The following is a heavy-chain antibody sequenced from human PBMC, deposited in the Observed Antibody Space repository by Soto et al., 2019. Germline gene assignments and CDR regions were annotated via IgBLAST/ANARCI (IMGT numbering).Heavy chain of an antibody. CDR2: IRGGGSGT. V-gene: IGHV3-23*01. CDR1: GFTLSTYA. J-gene: IGHJ4*01. CDR3: AKDQGNTIVGASRGFAH. D-gene: IGHD1-26*01. Sequence: SLRLSCGVSGFTLSTYAMNWVRHAPGNGLEWLSPIRGGGSGTYYADSVKGRLTISRDKSENTLYLQMNRLRAEDTAVYYWAKDQGNTIVGASRGFAHWGHGSLVTVSS.